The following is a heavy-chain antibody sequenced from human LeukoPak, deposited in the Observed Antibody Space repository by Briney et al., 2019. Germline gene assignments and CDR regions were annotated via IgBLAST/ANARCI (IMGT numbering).Heavy chain of an antibody. CDR3: ARDMYCSGGSCYPPDY. J-gene: IGHJ4*02. D-gene: IGHD2-15*01. V-gene: IGHV1-2*06. CDR2: INPNSGGT. Sequence: ASVKVSCKASGYTFTGYYMHWVRQAPGQGLEWMGRINPNSGGTNYAQKFQGRVTMTRDTSISTAYMELSRQRSDDTAVYYCARDMYCSGGSCYPPDYWGQGTLVTVSS. CDR1: GYTFTGYY.